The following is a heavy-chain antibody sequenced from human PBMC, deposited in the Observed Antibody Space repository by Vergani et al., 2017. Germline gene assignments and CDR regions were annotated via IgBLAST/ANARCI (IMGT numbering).Heavy chain of an antibody. J-gene: IGHJ2*01. Sequence: QVQLQESGPGLVKPSQTLSLTCTVSGGSISSYYWSWIRQPPGKGLEWIGRIYTSGSTNYNPSLKSRVTISVDTSKNQFSLKLSSVTAADTAVYYCARLRLGELSLDWYFDLWGRGTLVTVSS. D-gene: IGHD3-16*02. CDR3: ARLRLGELSLDWYFDL. V-gene: IGHV4-4*08. CDR1: GGSISSYY. CDR2: IYTSGST.